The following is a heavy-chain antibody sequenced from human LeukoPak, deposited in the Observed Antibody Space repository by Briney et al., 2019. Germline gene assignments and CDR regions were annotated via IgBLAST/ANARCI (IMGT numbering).Heavy chain of an antibody. Sequence: SETLSLTCTVSGGSISGRTYYWTWIRQPAGKGLEWIGRLYTSGSTNYNPSLKSRVTISLDTSKNQFSLKLRSVTAADTAVYYCARAYYYDSSGYYYFDYWGQGTLVTVSS. CDR2: LYTSGST. J-gene: IGHJ4*02. V-gene: IGHV4-61*02. D-gene: IGHD3-22*01. CDR1: GGSISGRTYY. CDR3: ARAYYYDSSGYYYFDY.